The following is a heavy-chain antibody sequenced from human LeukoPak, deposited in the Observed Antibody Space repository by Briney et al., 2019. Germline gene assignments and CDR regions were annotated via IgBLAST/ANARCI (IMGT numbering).Heavy chain of an antibody. V-gene: IGHV3-7*03. D-gene: IGHD6-6*01. Sequence: GGSLRLSCAASGFTFINYWMGWVRQAPGKGLEWVATIKQDGSDKYYVDSVKGRFTISRDNAKNSLFLQMNSLRAEDTAVYYCTRDRRLVDYWGQGTLVTVSS. CDR3: TRDRRLVDY. CDR1: GFTFINYW. CDR2: IKQDGSDK. J-gene: IGHJ4*02.